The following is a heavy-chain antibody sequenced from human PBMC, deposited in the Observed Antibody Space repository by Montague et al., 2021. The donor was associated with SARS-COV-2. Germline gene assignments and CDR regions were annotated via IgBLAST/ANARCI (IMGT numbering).Heavy chain of an antibody. J-gene: IGHJ4*02. D-gene: IGHD2-21*02. V-gene: IGHV4-59*12. CDR2: IYYTGRF. Sequence: SETLSLTCTVSGDSINSFYWNWIRQPPGKGLEWIGYIYYTGRFNYNPSLKSRVTMSVDTSKNQFSLKLSSVTAADTAVYYCARESDAVDYWGQGTLVTASS. CDR3: ARESDAVDY. CDR1: GDSINSFY.